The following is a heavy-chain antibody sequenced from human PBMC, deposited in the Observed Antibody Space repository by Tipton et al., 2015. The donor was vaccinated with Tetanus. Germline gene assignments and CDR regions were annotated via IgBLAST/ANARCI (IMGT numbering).Heavy chain of an antibody. J-gene: IGHJ4*02. CDR1: GFTFSDYT. V-gene: IGHV3-23*01. Sequence: SLRLSCAASGFTFSDYTMAWVRQAPGEGLEWVSTISGGGHNTHYADSVQGRFTISRDNSKNTMYLQMNSLRAGDTAVYYCARSASPFDYWGQGTLVTVSS. CDR3: ARSASPFDY. CDR2: ISGGGHNT.